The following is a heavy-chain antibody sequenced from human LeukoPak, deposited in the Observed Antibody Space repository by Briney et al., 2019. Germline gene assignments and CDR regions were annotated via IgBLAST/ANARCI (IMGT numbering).Heavy chain of an antibody. Sequence: SGTLSLTCAVSGGSISSSNWWSWVRQPPGKGLDWIGEIYHSGSTNYNPSLKSRVTISVDKSKNQFSLKLSSVTAADTAVYYCASQSDYYDSSGYIDYWGQGTLVTVSS. V-gene: IGHV4-4*02. CDR2: IYHSGST. CDR1: GGSISSSNW. D-gene: IGHD3-22*01. CDR3: ASQSDYYDSSGYIDY. J-gene: IGHJ4*02.